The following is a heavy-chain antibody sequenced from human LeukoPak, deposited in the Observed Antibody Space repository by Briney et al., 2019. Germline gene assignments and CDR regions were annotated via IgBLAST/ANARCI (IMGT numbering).Heavy chain of an antibody. D-gene: IGHD6-19*01. CDR3: ATDWESSGFADY. CDR1: GYTLTELS. V-gene: IGHV1-24*01. CDR2: FDPEDGET. Sequence: GASVKVSCKVSGYTLTELSTHWVRQAPGKGLEWMGGFDPEDGETIYAQKFQGRVTMTEDTSTDTAYMELSSLRSEDTAVYYCATDWESSGFADYWGQGTLVTVSS. J-gene: IGHJ4*02.